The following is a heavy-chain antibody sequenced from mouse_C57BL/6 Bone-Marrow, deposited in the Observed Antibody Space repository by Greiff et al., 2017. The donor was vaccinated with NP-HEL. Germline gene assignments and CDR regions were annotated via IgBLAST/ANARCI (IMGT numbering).Heavy chain of an antibody. D-gene: IGHD3-2*02. CDR2: IDPSDSYT. V-gene: IGHV1-69*01. J-gene: IGHJ2*01. CDR3: ARSCTGAAQATLYDFDY. CDR1: GYTFTSYW. Sequence: VQLQQPGAELVMPGASVKLSCKASGYTFTSYWMHWVKQRPGQGLEWIGEIDPSDSYTNYNQKFKGKSTLTVDKSSSTAYMQLSSLTSEDSAVYYCARSCTGAAQATLYDFDYWGQGTTLTVSS.